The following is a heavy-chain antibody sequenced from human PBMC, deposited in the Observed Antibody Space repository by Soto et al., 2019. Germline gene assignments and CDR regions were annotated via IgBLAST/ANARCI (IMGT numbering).Heavy chain of an antibody. Sequence: GGSLRLSCAASGLTLSGYWMNWVRQAPGRGLEWVANIKYDGSQKYYVDSVKGRFTISRDNAKNSLYLQMNSLTVEDTAVYYCATSNCPLYWGQGTLVTVSS. CDR1: GLTLSGYW. CDR3: ATSNCPLY. CDR2: IKYDGSQK. J-gene: IGHJ4*02. D-gene: IGHD2-15*01. V-gene: IGHV3-7*05.